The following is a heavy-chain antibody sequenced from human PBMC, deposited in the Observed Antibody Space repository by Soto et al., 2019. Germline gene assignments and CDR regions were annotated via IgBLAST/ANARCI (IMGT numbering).Heavy chain of an antibody. V-gene: IGHV1-69*01. CDR3: GRSAPFIWGGYPCSRLASPFDS. Sequence: QVQLVQSGAEVRKPGSSLRVSCKSSGATFSTTGISWVRQAPGQGLEWMGGIIPLFGTPKYARNFQGRVSITADEATKTVYLELNSLGPDDAGFYYCGRSAPFIWGGYPCSRLASPFDSWGQGSLVLVSS. D-gene: IGHD3-3*01. CDR1: GATFSTTG. CDR2: IIPLFGTP. J-gene: IGHJ5*01.